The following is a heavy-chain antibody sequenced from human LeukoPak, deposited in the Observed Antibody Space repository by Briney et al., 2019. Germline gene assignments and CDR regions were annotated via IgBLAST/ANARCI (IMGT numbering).Heavy chain of an antibody. D-gene: IGHD6-6*01. CDR2: ISAYNGNT. J-gene: IGHJ5*02. Sequence: ASVTVSCKASGGTFSSYAISWVRQAPGQGLEWMGWISAYNGNTNYAQKLQGRVTMTTDTSTSTAYMELRSLRSDDTAVYYCARVVGIAARRGAWFDPWGQGTLVTVSS. CDR3: ARVVGIAARRGAWFDP. V-gene: IGHV1-18*01. CDR1: GGTFSSYA.